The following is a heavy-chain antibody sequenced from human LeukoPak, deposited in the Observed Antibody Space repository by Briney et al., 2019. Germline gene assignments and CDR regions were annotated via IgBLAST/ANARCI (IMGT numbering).Heavy chain of an antibody. CDR1: GGSVSSYY. CDR3: ARGWGYFDS. J-gene: IGHJ4*02. Sequence: SETLSLTCTVSGGSVSSYYLSWIRQPPGKGPEWIGYIYYSGSTNYSPSLKSRVTISVDTSKNQFSLKLSSVTAADTAVYYCARGWGYFDSWGQGTLVTVSS. V-gene: IGHV4-59*08. D-gene: IGHD7-27*01. CDR2: IYYSGST.